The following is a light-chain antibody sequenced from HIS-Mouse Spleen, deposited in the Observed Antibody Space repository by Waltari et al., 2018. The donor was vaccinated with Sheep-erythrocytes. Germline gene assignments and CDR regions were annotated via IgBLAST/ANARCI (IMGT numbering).Light chain of an antibody. J-gene: IGLJ3*02. CDR2: RNN. Sequence: QSVLTQPPSASGTPGQRVTISCSGSSSNIGSNYVYWYQQLPGTAPKLLIYRNNPRPLGVPDRFSGSKSGASACLAISGLRSEDEADYYCAAWDDSLSGPVFGGGTKLTVL. CDR3: AAWDDSLSGPV. V-gene: IGLV1-47*01. CDR1: SSNIGSNY.